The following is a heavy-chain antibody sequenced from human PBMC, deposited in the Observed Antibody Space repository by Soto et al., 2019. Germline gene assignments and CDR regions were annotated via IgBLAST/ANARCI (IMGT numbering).Heavy chain of an antibody. CDR2: IRHNGDT. J-gene: IGHJ5*02. D-gene: IGHD4-17*01. V-gene: IGHV4-34*01. CDR3: AGGPDYGDYDA. CDR1: GGSFSDYK. Sequence: ETLSLTCVVSGGSFSDYKWTWIRQSPEKGLEWIGEIRHNGDTNSKPSLRSRLTMSLDTSKNQFSLHLSSVTSADTAVYFCAGGPDYGDYDAWGQGTLVTVSS.